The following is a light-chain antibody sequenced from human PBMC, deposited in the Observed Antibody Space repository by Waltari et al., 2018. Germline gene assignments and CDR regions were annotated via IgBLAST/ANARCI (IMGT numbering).Light chain of an antibody. J-gene: IGLJ2*01. V-gene: IGLV1-47*01. CDR2: RDD. CDR3: ATWDDSLGGYVV. Sequence: SVRTQPPAASGTPGQPVTTSCSGSSSNIRRKYVDSYQKVPGTAPKLLMYRDDQRPSGVPDRFSVSKSGTSASLAISGLRSEDEAEYYCATWDDSLGGYVVFGGGTKLTVL. CDR1: SSNIRRKY.